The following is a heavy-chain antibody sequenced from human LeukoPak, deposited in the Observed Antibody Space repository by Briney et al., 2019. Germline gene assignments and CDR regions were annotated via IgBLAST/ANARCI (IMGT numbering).Heavy chain of an antibody. CDR2: INPDGNKK. CDR3: AKVSGGGLYYDGMDV. J-gene: IGHJ6*02. CDR1: GLTFSSSW. V-gene: IGHV3-7*03. Sequence: GGSLRLSCAVSGLTFSSSWMDWVRQAPGKGLEWVASINPDGNKKYSADSVKGRFTISRDNAENSLYLQMNSLRAEDTAVYYCAKVSGGGLYYDGMDVWGQGTTVTVSS. D-gene: IGHD1-14*01.